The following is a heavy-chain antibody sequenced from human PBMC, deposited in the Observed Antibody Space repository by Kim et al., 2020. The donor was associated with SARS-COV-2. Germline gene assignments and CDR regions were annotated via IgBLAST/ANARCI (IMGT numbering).Heavy chain of an antibody. CDR1: GFTFSSYA. D-gene: IGHD6-13*01. Sequence: GGSLRLSCAASGFTFSSYAMHWVRQAPGKGLEWVAVISYDGSNKYYADSVKGRFTISRDNSKNTLYLQMNSLRAEDTAVYYCARVWGIAAAGPFDYWGQGTLVTVSS. J-gene: IGHJ4*02. CDR3: ARVWGIAAAGPFDY. CDR2: ISYDGSNK. V-gene: IGHV3-30-3*01.